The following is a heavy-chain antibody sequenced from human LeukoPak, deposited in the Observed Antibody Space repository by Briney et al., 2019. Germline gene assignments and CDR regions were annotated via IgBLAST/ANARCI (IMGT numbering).Heavy chain of an antibody. D-gene: IGHD3-10*01. CDR1: GGSFSCYY. V-gene: IGHV4-34*01. Sequence: SETLSLTCAVYGGSFSCYYWSWIRQPPGKGLEFIGEINHSGSTNYNPSLKSRVTISVDTSKNQFSLKPTSVTSGDTGVYYCVRPCMVRHRNNWFDPWGQGTLVTVSS. J-gene: IGHJ5*02. CDR2: INHSGST. CDR3: VRPCMVRHRNNWFDP.